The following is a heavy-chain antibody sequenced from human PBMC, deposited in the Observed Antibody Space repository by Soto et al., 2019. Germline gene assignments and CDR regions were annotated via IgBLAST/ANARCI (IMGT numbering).Heavy chain of an antibody. D-gene: IGHD3-10*01. CDR3: ARDRVSRSGSYDYFDC. Sequence: ASVKVSCKASGYTFTSYYMHWVRQAPGQGLEWMGIINPSGGSTSYAQKFQGRVTMTRDTSTSTVYMELSSLRSEDTAVYYCARDRVSRSGSYDYFDCWGQGTLVTVSS. CDR1: GYTFTSYY. V-gene: IGHV1-46*03. J-gene: IGHJ4*02. CDR2: INPSGGST.